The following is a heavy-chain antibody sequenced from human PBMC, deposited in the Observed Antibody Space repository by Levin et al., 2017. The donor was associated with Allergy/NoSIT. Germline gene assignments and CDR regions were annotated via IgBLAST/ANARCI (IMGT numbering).Heavy chain of an antibody. J-gene: IGHJ6*02. CDR2: IYHSGST. V-gene: IGHV4-59*08. D-gene: IGHD2-15*01. Sequence: KPGGSLRLSCTVSGDSISSYYWSWIRQPPGKGLEWIGYIYHSGSTKYNPSLKSRVTISVDTSKNQFSLKLNSVTAADTAVYYCARRFCSGDTCYSGSHGMDVWGQGTTVTVSS. CDR1: GDSISSYY. CDR3: ARRFCSGDTCYSGSHGMDV.